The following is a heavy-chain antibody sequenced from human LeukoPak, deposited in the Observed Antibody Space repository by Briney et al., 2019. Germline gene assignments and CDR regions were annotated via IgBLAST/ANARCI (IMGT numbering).Heavy chain of an antibody. D-gene: IGHD4-17*01. CDR3: ARNTGDYGGYFDY. CDR2: INHRGST. V-gene: IGHV4-34*01. CDR1: GGSLSGYY. Sequence: SETLSLTCAVYGGSLSGYYWSWIRQPPGKGLEWIGEINHRGSTNYNPSLKSRVTISVDTSKNHFSLKLSSVTAADTAVYYCARNTGDYGGYFDYWGQGTLVTVSS. J-gene: IGHJ4*02.